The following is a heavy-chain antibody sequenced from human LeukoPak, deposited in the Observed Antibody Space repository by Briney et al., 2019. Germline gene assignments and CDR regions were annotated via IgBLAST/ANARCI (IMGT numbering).Heavy chain of an antibody. J-gene: IGHJ4*02. CDR1: VGSFSGYY. CDR3: ARGSDTAAGLY. Sequence: PSETLSLTCAVYVGSFSGYYWSWIRQPPGKGVEWIGEINHSGSTNYNPSLKSRVSISVDSSKNQFSLKVSSVTAADTAVYYCARGSDTAAGLYWGQGTLVTVSS. D-gene: IGHD6-13*01. CDR2: INHSGST. V-gene: IGHV4-34*01.